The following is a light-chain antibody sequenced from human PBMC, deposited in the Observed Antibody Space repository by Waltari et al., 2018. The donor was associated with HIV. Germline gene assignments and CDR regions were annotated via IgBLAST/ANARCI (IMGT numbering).Light chain of an antibody. V-gene: IGKV3-20*01. CDR2: GPS. CDR3: QQYGSSEGFT. J-gene: IGKJ3*01. CDR1: QIVGGNS. Sequence: EIVLTQSPGTLSLSPGDRATLSCRASQIVGGNSLAWYQKNPGQAPRLLIYGPSTRAAGIPDRFSGSGSETDFTLTISRLEPEDCAVYYCQQYGSSEGFTFGPGTRVDI.